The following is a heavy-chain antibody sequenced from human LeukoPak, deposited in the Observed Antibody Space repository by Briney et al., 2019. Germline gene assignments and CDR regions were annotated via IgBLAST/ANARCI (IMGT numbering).Heavy chain of an antibody. J-gene: IGHJ4*02. CDR1: GFTFSSYA. CDR2: ISYDGSNK. V-gene: IGHV3-30-3*01. CDR3: AKDAVNFWGYFDY. Sequence: GGSLRLSCAASGFTFSSYAMHWVRQAPGKGLEWVAVISYDGSNKYYADSVKGRFTISRDNSKNTLYLQMNSLRAEDTAVYYCAKDAVNFWGYFDYWGQGTLVTVSS. D-gene: IGHD3-3*01.